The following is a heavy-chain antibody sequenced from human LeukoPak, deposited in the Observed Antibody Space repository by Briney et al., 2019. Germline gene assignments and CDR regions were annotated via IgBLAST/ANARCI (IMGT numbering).Heavy chain of an antibody. V-gene: IGHV1-18*01. CDR3: ARDPGYSNPFDY. CDR1: GYTFTSYG. D-gene: IGHD6-13*01. J-gene: IGHJ4*02. CDR2: ITDYFGNT. Sequence: ASVTVSCTASGYTFTSYGLSWVRQAPGQGLEWMGRITDYFGNTNYAQKFQGRAIMTTDTSTSTASMELRSLTSDDTAVYYCARDPGYSNPFDYWGQGTLVIVSS.